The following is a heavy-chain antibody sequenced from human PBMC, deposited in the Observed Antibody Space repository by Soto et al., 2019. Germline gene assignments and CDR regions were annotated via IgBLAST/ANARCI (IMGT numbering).Heavy chain of an antibody. CDR3: ARGIKYGAYQRWFDP. V-gene: IGHV1-8*01. CDR2: INPNSGNT. D-gene: IGHD4-17*01. CDR1: GYIFTNYD. Sequence: QVQLVQSGAEVKKPGASVKVSCKASGYIFTNYDINWVRQATGQGLEYLGWINPNSGNTGYVQKLQGRVTMSRNTSINTAYMELNSLRSEDTAVYYCARGIKYGAYQRWFDPWGKVTLVTVSS. J-gene: IGHJ5*02.